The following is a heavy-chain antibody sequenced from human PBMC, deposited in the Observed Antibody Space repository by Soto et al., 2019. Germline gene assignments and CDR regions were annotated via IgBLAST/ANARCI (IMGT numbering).Heavy chain of an antibody. V-gene: IGHV4-31*09. Sequence: SETLSLTCTVSGGSISSGGYYWSWIRQHPGKGLEWIGYIYYSGSTYYNPSLKSRVTISVDKSKNQFSLKLMSLSAADTAVYYCGRLEGLATISYYFDYWGQGALVTVPQ. CDR2: IYYSGST. CDR1: GGSISSGGYY. D-gene: IGHD1-1*01. CDR3: GRLEGLATISYYFDY. J-gene: IGHJ4*02.